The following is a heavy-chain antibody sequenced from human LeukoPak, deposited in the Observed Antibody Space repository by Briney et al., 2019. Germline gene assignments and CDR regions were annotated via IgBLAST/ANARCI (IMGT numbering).Heavy chain of an antibody. V-gene: IGHV3-74*01. CDR3: ARETHTSGWYLFDY. D-gene: IGHD6-19*01. J-gene: IGHJ4*02. CDR1: GFTFSSYW. Sequence: GGSLRLSCAASGFTFSSYWMHWVRQAPGKGLVWVSRINTDGSTTRYADSVKGQFTISRDNAKNTLYLQMNSLRAEDTAVYYCARETHTSGWYLFDYWGQGTLVTVSS. CDR2: INTDGSTT.